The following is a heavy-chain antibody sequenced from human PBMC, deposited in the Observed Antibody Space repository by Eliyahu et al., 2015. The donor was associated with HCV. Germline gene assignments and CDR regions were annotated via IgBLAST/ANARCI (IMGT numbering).Heavy chain of an antibody. J-gene: IGHJ6*02. CDR3: AREGCSGGSCNFGMDV. Sequence: QEQLVQSGAEVKKPGASVTVSCKASGYTFTSYDINWVRQATGQGLEWMGWMNPNSXNTGYAQKFQGRVTITRDTSINTAYMELSSLGSEDTAVYYCAREGCSGGSCNFGMDVWGQGTTVTVSS. V-gene: IGHV1-8*03. CDR2: MNPNSXNT. D-gene: IGHD2-15*01. CDR1: GYTFTSYD.